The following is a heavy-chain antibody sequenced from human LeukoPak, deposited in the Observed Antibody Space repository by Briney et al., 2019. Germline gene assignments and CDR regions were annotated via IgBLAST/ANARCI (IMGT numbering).Heavy chain of an antibody. D-gene: IGHD1-26*01. J-gene: IGHJ4*02. CDR3: ARGWGRYSGGYWVYYFDY. CDR1: GLTFSSYS. CDR2: ISSSSNYI. Sequence: PGGSLRLSCAASGLTFSSYSMNWVRQAPGKGLEWVSPISSSSNYIYYADSVKGRFTISRDNAKNSVYLQMSGLRAEDTAVYYCARGWGRYSGGYWVYYFDYWGQGTLVTVSS. V-gene: IGHV3-21*01.